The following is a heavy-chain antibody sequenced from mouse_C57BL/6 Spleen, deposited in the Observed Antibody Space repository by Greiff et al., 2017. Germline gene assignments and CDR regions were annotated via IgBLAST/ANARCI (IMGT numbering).Heavy chain of an antibody. CDR1: GYTFTSYW. V-gene: IGHV1-52*01. CDR2: IDPSDSET. J-gene: IGHJ4*01. D-gene: IGHD1-1*02. Sequence: VQLQQPGAELVRPGSSVKLSCKASGYTFTSYWMHWVKQRPIQGLEWIGNIDPSDSETHYNQKFKDKATLTVDKSSSTAYMQLSSLTSEDSAVYYCARNMDCNPGGYYAMDYWGQGTSVTVSS. CDR3: ARNMDCNPGGYYAMDY.